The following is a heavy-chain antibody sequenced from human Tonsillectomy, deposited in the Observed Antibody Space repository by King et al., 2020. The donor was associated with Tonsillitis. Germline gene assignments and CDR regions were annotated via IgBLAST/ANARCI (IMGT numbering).Heavy chain of an antibody. Sequence: VQLVESGGGLVQPGGSLRLSCAASGFTFSSYSMNWVRQAPGKGLEWVSYISSSSSTIYYADSVKGRFTISRDNAKNSLYLQMNSLRAEDTAVYYCAREDGSTKPGGARIQYFQHWGQGTLVTVSS. D-gene: IGHD1-26*01. CDR3: AREDGSTKPGGARIQYFQH. J-gene: IGHJ1*01. CDR2: ISSSSSTI. V-gene: IGHV3-48*04. CDR1: GFTFSSYS.